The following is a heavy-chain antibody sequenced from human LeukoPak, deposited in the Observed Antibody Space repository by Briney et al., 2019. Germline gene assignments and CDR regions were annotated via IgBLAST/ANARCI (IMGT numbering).Heavy chain of an antibody. J-gene: IGHJ4*02. Sequence: GGSLRLSCAASGFTFSSYAMHWVRQAPGKGLEWVAVIPYDGSNKYYADSVKGRFTISRDNSKNTLYLQMNSLRAEDTAVYYCARDRDSSGYPDDYWGQGTLVTVSS. D-gene: IGHD3-22*01. CDR2: IPYDGSNK. CDR3: ARDRDSSGYPDDY. V-gene: IGHV3-30-3*01. CDR1: GFTFSSYA.